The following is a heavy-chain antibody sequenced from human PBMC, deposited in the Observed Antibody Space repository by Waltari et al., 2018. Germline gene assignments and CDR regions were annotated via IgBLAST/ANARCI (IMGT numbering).Heavy chain of an antibody. Sequence: QVQLVQSGAEVKKPGSSVKVSCKASGGTFSSYAISWVRQAPGQGLEWMGGDIPSFGTANYAQKFQGRVTITADESTSTAYMELSSLRSEDTAVYYCARVGAMYYYGSGSYYATPFDYWGQGTLVTVSS. V-gene: IGHV1-69*01. CDR2: DIPSFGTA. J-gene: IGHJ4*02. D-gene: IGHD3-10*01. CDR1: GGTFSSYA. CDR3: ARVGAMYYYGSGSYYATPFDY.